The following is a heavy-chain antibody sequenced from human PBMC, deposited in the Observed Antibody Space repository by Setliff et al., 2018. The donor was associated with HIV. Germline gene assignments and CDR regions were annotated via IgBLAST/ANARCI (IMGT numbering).Heavy chain of an antibody. V-gene: IGHV4-34*01. CDR3: AKGPGYHFDNKPLSA. CDR2: VTHSGST. CDR1: GGSLSGFY. J-gene: IGHJ5*02. D-gene: IGHD3-22*01. Sequence: SETLSLTCAVYGGSLSGFYWTFIRQSPGKGLEWIGEVTHSGSTTYDPSLKSRITISVDTSKNQFSLKLTSVTAADTAVYFCAKGPGYHFDNKPLSAWGQGTLVTVSS.